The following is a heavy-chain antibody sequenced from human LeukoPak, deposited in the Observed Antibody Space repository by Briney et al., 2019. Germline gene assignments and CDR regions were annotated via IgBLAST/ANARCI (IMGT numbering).Heavy chain of an antibody. V-gene: IGHV3-53*01. Sequence: GGSLRLSCAASGFTVSSNYMSWVRQAPGKGLEWVSVIYSGGSTYYADSVKGRFTISRDNSKNTLYLQMNSLRAEDTAVYYCARVGGGVGVRGVIGPYFDYWGQGTLVTVSS. D-gene: IGHD3-10*01. J-gene: IGHJ4*02. CDR2: IYSGGST. CDR1: GFTVSSNY. CDR3: ARVGGGVGVRGVIGPYFDY.